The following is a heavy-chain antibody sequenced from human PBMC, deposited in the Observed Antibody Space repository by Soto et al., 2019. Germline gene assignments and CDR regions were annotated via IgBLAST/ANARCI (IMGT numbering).Heavy chain of an antibody. CDR2: ISYEGSEI. J-gene: IGHJ4*02. V-gene: IGHV3-30*04. D-gene: IGHD3-3*01. Sequence: QVRLEESGGRVVQPGTSLRLSCAASGFTFSDYAMHWIRQAPGKGLEWVAVISYEGSEIYYSDSVKGRFTISRDNTMNTVYLQMSSVRQDDTAVYYCARTYYDFWSGFSDWGQGALVTVSS. CDR1: GFTFSDYA. CDR3: ARTYYDFWSGFSD.